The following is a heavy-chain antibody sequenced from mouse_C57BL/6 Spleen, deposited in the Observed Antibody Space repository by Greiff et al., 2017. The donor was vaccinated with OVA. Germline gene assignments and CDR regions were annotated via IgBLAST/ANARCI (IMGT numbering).Heavy chain of an antibody. CDR2: IDPSDSYT. Sequence: QVQLQQPGAELVKPGASVKLSCKASGYTFTSYWMQWVKQRPGQGLEWIGEIDPSDSYTNYNQKFKGKATLTVDTSSSTAYMQLSSLTSEDSAVYYCATRRVWYFDVWGTGTTVTVSS. CDR1: GYTFTSYW. J-gene: IGHJ1*03. V-gene: IGHV1-50*01. CDR3: ATRRVWYFDV.